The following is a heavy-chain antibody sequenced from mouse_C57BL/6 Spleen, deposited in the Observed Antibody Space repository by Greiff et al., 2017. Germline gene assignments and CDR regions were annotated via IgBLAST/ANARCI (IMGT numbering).Heavy chain of an antibody. J-gene: IGHJ1*01. CDR1: GYTFTSYW. CDR2: IDPSDSYT. D-gene: IGHD1-1*01. CDR3: ARGGVTTGVDWYFDV. V-gene: IGHV1-69*01. Sequence: QVQLQQPGAELVMPGASVKLSCKASGYTFTSYWMHWVKQRPGQGLEWIGEIDPSDSYTTYNQKFKGKSTLTVDKSSITAYMQLSSLTAEDSAVYYCARGGVTTGVDWYFDVWGAESTVT.